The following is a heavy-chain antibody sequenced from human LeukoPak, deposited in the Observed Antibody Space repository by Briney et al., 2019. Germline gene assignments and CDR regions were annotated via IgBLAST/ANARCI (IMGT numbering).Heavy chain of an antibody. V-gene: IGHV3-48*02. CDR2: ISGSSSAT. D-gene: IGHD2-21*01. CDR1: GFSFSSYN. Sequence: GGSLRLSCAASGFSFSSYNMNWVRQAPGKGLEWVSYISGSSSATDYTDSVKGRFTISRDNAKNSLYLQMDSLRDEDTAVYYCAREYSGIDYWGQGTLVTVSS. J-gene: IGHJ4*02. CDR3: AREYSGIDY.